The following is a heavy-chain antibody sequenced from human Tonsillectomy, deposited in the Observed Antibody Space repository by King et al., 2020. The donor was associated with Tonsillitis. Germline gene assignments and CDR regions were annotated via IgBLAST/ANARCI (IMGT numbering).Heavy chain of an antibody. J-gene: IGHJ4*02. CDR1: GFTFTDYW. V-gene: IGHV3-7*03. CDR2: IKGDGSKR. D-gene: IGHD4-23*01. CDR3: VRDDGKTPSAFDY. Sequence: VQLVQSGGDLVQPEGSLRLSCVASGFTFTDYWMAWVRQAPGKGLEWVADIKGDGSKRYYVDSVKGRFTISRDNAKNSLYLQMNSLRAEDTALYYCVRDDGKTPSAFDYRGQGTLVTVSS.